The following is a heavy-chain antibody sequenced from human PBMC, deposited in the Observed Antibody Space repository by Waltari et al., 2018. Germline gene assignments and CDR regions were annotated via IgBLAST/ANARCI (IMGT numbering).Heavy chain of an antibody. CDR2: IWYDGSNK. V-gene: IGHV3-30*18. J-gene: IGHJ4*02. CDR1: GFTFSSYG. CDR3: AKLSITGTTRGSQPLDY. Sequence: QVQLVASGGGVVQPGRSLRLSCAASGFTFSSYGMHWVRQAPGKGLGWVAVIWYDGSNKYYADSVKGRFTISRDNSKNTLYLQMNSLRAEDTAMYYCAKLSITGTTRGSQPLDYWGQGTLVTVSS. D-gene: IGHD1-20*01.